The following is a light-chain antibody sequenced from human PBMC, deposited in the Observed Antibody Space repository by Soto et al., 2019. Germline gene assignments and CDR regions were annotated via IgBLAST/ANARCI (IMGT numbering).Light chain of an antibody. Sequence: DIQMTQSPSSLSASVGDTVTITCRASQGIIDYLAWYQQRPGKVPKLLIYVASTLQTGVPSRFSGSGAGTDFTLTISSLQPEDVGTYYCQKYDTAPQTFGQGTRVEIK. J-gene: IGKJ1*01. CDR2: VAS. CDR3: QKYDTAPQT. V-gene: IGKV1-27*01. CDR1: QGIIDY.